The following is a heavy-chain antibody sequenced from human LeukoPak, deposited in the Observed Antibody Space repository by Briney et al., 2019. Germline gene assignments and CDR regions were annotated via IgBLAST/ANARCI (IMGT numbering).Heavy chain of an antibody. D-gene: IGHD3-16*01. V-gene: IGHV3-21*01. CDR1: GFTFSSYS. J-gene: IGHJ4*02. Sequence: PGGSLRLSCAASGFTFSSYSMNWVRQAPGKGLEWVSSISSSSSYIYYADSVKGRFTISRDNAKNSLYLQMNSLRAEDTAVYYCARDLWGSSDYVWGSFDYWGQGTLVTVSS. CDR2: ISSSSSYI. CDR3: ARDLWGSSDYVWGSFDY.